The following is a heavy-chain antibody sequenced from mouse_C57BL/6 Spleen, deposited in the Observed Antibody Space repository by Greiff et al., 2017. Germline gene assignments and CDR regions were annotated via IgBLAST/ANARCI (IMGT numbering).Heavy chain of an antibody. CDR2: ISYDGSN. Sequence: EVKLVESGPGLVKPSQSLSLTCSVTGYSITSGYYWNWIRQFPGNKLEWMGYISYDGSNNYNPSLKNRISITRDTSKNQFFLKLNSVTTEDTATYYCARRDDGAFDYWGQGTTLTVSS. CDR3: ARRDDGAFDY. J-gene: IGHJ2*01. V-gene: IGHV3-6*01. CDR1: GYSITSGYY. D-gene: IGHD2-3*01.